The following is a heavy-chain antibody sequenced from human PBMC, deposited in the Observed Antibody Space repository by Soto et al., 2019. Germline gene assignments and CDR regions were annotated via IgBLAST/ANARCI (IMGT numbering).Heavy chain of an antibody. V-gene: IGHV5-51*01. CDR2: IYPGDSDT. CDR3: ARASGSGSYYSPADS. J-gene: IGHJ4*02. D-gene: IGHD3-10*01. CDR1: GYSFASYW. Sequence: EVQLVQSGAEVKKPGESLKISCKGSGYSFASYWIGWLRQMPGKGLEWMGIIYPGDSDTRYSPSFQGQVTISADKSISTAYLQWSSLKASDTAMYYCARASGSGSYYSPADSWGQGTLVTVSS.